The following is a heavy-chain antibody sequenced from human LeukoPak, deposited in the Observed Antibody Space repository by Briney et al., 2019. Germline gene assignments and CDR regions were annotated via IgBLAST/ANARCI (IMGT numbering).Heavy chain of an antibody. V-gene: IGHV4-4*07. J-gene: IGHJ4*02. Sequence: SETLSLTCTVSGGSITSYYWNWIRQPAGERLEWIGRISTSGNTNYNPSLTGRVTMSVDTSKNQLSLRLSSVTAADTAVYYWARDQNWLIDYWGQGTLVTVSS. CDR3: ARDQNWLIDY. D-gene: IGHD1-1*01. CDR2: ISTSGNT. CDR1: GGSITSYY.